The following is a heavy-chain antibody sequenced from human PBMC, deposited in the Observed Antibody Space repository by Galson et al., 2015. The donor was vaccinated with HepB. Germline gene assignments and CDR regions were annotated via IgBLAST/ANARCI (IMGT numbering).Heavy chain of an antibody. CDR2: ISGSGGST. D-gene: IGHD2/OR15-2a*01. V-gene: IGHV3-23*01. CDR1: GFTFSSYA. J-gene: IGHJ3*02. Sequence: SLRLSCAASGFTFSSYAMSWVRQTPGKGLEWVSAISGSGGSTYYADSVKGRFTISRDNSKNTLYLQMNSLRAEDTAVYYCAKELFALSYATYGDAFDIWGQGTMVTVSS. CDR3: AKELFALSYATYGDAFDI.